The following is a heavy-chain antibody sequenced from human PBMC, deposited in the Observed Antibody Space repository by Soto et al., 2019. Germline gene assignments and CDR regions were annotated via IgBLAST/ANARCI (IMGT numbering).Heavy chain of an antibody. V-gene: IGHV3-23*01. J-gene: IGHJ4*02. CDR2: ISGSGGST. Sequence: PGGSLRLSCVASGFTFSNFGMHWVRQAPGKGLEWVSAISGSGGSTYYADSVKGRFTISRDNSKNTLYLQMNSLRAEDTAVYYCAKVAVVVPAAILSFDYWGQGTLVTVSS. CDR3: AKVAVVVPAAILSFDY. CDR1: GFTFSNFG. D-gene: IGHD2-2*01.